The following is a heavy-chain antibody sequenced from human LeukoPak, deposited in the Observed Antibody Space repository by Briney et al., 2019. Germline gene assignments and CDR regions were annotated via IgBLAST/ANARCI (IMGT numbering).Heavy chain of an antibody. Sequence: GGSLRLSCAASGFTFSNYWMHWVRQAPGKGLVWVSRINSDGSSTNYADSVKGRLTISRDNAKNTLYLQMNSLRAEDTAVYYCGRISSGWYSPFDYWGQGTLVTVSS. CDR2: INSDGSST. CDR3: GRISSGWYSPFDY. CDR1: GFTFSNYW. J-gene: IGHJ4*02. V-gene: IGHV3-74*01. D-gene: IGHD6-19*01.